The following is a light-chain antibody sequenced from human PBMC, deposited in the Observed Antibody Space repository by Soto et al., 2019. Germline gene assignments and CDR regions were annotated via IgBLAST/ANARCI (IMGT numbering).Light chain of an antibody. Sequence: EIVVTQSPGTLSLSPGERATLSCRASQSVNNNYLAWYQQKPGQPPRLLIYGASSRAIGIPDRFSGGGSGTDFTLTISRLEPEDFAVYYCQQYGSSYTFGPGTKVDIK. V-gene: IGKV3-20*01. J-gene: IGKJ3*01. CDR1: QSVNNNY. CDR2: GAS. CDR3: QQYGSSYT.